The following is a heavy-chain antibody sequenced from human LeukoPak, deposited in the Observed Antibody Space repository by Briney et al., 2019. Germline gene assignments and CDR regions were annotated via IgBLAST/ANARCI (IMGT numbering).Heavy chain of an antibody. J-gene: IGHJ4*02. CDR2: IYHSGST. D-gene: IGHD3-10*01. CDR1: GGSISSSNW. CDR3: ASCPWFGEDVGY. V-gene: IGHV4-4*02. Sequence: PSGTLSLTCAVSGGSISSSNWWSWVRQPPGKGLEWIGEIYHSGSTNYNPSPKSRVTISVDTSKNQFSLKLSSVTAADTAVYYCASCPWFGEDVGYWGQGTLVTVSS.